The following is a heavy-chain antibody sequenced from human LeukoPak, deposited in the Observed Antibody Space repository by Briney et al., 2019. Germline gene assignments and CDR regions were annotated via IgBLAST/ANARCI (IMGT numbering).Heavy chain of an antibody. D-gene: IGHD2-2*01. Sequence: GGSLRLSCAASGFTFSDYYMSWIRQAPGKGLEWVSYISSSSSYTNYADSVKGRFTISRDNAKNSLYLQMNGLRTEDAAVYYCARGPGAFDIWGQGTMVTVSS. J-gene: IGHJ3*02. V-gene: IGHV3-11*06. CDR2: ISSSSSYT. CDR3: ARGPGAFDI. CDR1: GFTFSDYY.